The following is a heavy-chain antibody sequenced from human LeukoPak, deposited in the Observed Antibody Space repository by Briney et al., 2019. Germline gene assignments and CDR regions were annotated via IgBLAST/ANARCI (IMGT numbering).Heavy chain of an antibody. J-gene: IGHJ3*01. CDR3: ARMSYYDTGGYFYGAFDV. D-gene: IGHD3-22*01. CDR1: GYTFTDYY. V-gene: IGHV1-2*02. CDR2: ISPNNGVT. Sequence: GASVKVSCKASGYTFTDYYMHWVRQAPGQGLEWMGWISPNNGVTNYAQKFQGRVTITRDTSISTAYMELSTLRSDDTAVYFCARMSYYDTGGYFYGAFDVWGPGTMVTVSS.